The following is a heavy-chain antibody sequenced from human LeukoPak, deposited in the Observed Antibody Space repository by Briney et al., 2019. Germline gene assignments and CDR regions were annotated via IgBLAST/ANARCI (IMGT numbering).Heavy chain of an antibody. J-gene: IGHJ4*02. CDR1: GLTFSTYS. V-gene: IGHV3-23*01. Sequence: GGSLGLSCAVSGLTFSTYSMTWVRQGPGKELEWVSSIYNSGAKIFYADSVKGRFTISRDNSKNMLYLQMNSLRVEDTAVYYCAKDVAPDSGWDLDYWGQGTLVTVSS. CDR2: IYNSGAKI. D-gene: IGHD6-19*01. CDR3: AKDVAPDSGWDLDY.